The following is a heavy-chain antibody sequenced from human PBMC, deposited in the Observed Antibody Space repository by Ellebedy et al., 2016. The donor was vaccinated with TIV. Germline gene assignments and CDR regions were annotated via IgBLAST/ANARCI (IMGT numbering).Heavy chain of an antibody. Sequence: GESLKISXAASGFTFSSYRMSWVRQAPGKGLEWVANIKQDGSEKYYVDSVKGRFTISRDNAKNSLYLQMNSLRAEDTAVYYCARDRDYYGSGSYLDYWGQGTLVTVSS. D-gene: IGHD3-10*01. CDR3: ARDRDYYGSGSYLDY. CDR1: GFTFSSYR. CDR2: IKQDGSEK. J-gene: IGHJ4*02. V-gene: IGHV3-7*01.